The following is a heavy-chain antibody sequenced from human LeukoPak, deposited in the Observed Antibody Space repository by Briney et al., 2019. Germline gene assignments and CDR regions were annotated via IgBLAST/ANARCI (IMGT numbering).Heavy chain of an antibody. Sequence: SETLSLTCTVSGGSISSSSYYWGWIRQPPGKGLEWIGSIYYSGSTYYNPSLKSRVTISVDTSKNQFSLKLSSVTAADTAVYYCARGSSSGWFFDYWGQGTLVTVSS. V-gene: IGHV4-39*07. CDR1: GGSISSSSYY. CDR3: ARGSSSGWFFDY. J-gene: IGHJ4*02. CDR2: IYYSGST. D-gene: IGHD6-19*01.